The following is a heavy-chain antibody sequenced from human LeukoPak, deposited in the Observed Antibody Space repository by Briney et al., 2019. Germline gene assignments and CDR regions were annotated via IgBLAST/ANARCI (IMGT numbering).Heavy chain of an antibody. Sequence: GGSLRLSCAASGFTFSSYSMNWVRQAPGKGLEWVSSISSSSSYIYYADSVKGRFTISRDNAKNSLYLQMNSLRAEGTAVYYCARDLIAVADYWGQGTLVTVSS. CDR3: ARDLIAVADY. J-gene: IGHJ4*02. CDR2: ISSSSSYI. D-gene: IGHD6-19*01. CDR1: GFTFSSYS. V-gene: IGHV3-21*01.